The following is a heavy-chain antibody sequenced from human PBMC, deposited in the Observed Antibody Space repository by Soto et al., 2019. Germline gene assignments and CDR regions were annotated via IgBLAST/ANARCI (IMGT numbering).Heavy chain of an antibody. CDR2: ISASGGST. D-gene: IGHD3-16*01. CDR3: AKGGSSARTYNWFDL. V-gene: IGHV3-23*01. CDR1: GFTFSSYA. J-gene: IGHJ5*02. Sequence: GGSLSISCAASGFTFSSYAMSWVRQAAGKGLEWVSAISASGGSTYYGDSVNGRFTISRDNSKNTVYLQMYSLRADDTAVYYCAKGGSSARTYNWFDLWGQGTLVTVSS.